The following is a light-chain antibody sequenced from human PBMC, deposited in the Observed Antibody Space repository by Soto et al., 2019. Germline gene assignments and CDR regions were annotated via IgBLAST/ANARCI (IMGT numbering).Light chain of an antibody. CDR1: QGISSS. Sequence: DIQLTQSPAFLSASVGDRVTITCRASQGISSSLAWYQQKPGKTPKLLIYAASTLQSGVPSRFSGSGSGTDFTLTIRSLQPEDFATYYCRQLASYPPWMFGQGTKVEIK. CDR2: AAS. J-gene: IGKJ1*01. V-gene: IGKV1-9*01. CDR3: RQLASYPPWM.